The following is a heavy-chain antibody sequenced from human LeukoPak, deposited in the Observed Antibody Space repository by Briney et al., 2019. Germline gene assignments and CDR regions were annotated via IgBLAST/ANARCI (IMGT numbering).Heavy chain of an antibody. Sequence: GGSLRLSCAASAVTFSRYWMTWVRQAPGKGLEWVAFIRYDGSNKYYVDSVKGRFTISRDNSKNTLYLQMNSLRAEDTAVYYCAKGDSYGDYSTWYFDYWGQGTLVTVSS. CDR3: AKGDSYGDYSTWYFDY. J-gene: IGHJ4*02. V-gene: IGHV3-30*02. CDR2: IRYDGSNK. CDR1: AVTFSRYW. D-gene: IGHD4-17*01.